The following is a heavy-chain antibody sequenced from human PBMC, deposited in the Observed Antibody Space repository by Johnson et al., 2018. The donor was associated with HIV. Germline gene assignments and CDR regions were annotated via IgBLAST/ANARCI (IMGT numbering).Heavy chain of an antibody. CDR1: GFTFSSYA. Sequence: QMLLVESGGGLVQPGGSLRLSCAASGFTFSSYAMHWVRQAPGKGLEWVAVISYDGSNKYYAASVKGRFTISRDNSKNTLYLQMNSLRAEDTAVYYCAKVSGYYDSLSAGWAFDIWGQGTMVTVSS. V-gene: IGHV3-30*04. J-gene: IGHJ3*02. CDR3: AKVSGYYDSLSAGWAFDI. CDR2: ISYDGSNK. D-gene: IGHD3-22*01.